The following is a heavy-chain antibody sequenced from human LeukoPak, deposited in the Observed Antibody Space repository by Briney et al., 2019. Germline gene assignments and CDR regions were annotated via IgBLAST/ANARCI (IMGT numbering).Heavy chain of an antibody. CDR1: GFTFNNYW. D-gene: IGHD2-15*01. J-gene: IGHJ6*03. CDR2: SNSDGST. Sequence: GGPLRLSCAASGFTFNNYWMHWVRQAPGKGLVWVSRSNSDGSTSYADSVKGRFTISRDNAKNTLYLQMSSLRAEDTAVYYCARETFSSFSMDVWGKGTTVTVSS. CDR3: ARETFSSFSMDV. V-gene: IGHV3-74*01.